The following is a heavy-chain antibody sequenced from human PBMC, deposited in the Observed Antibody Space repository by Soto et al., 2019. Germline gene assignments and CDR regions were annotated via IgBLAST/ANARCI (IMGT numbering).Heavy chain of an antibody. D-gene: IGHD3-22*01. CDR1: GFTFSSRG. CDR3: ARGLGRGYYDSSGYFHLDY. V-gene: IGHV3-33*01. J-gene: IGHJ4*02. CDR2: IWYDGSDR. Sequence: QVRLVESGGGVVQPGMSLRLSCAASGFTFSSRGMHWVRQAPGKGLEWVAIIWYDGSDRYHADSVKGRFTISRDNSKNTVYLQMNSLRAEDTAVYYCARGLGRGYYDSSGYFHLDYWGQGTLVTVSS.